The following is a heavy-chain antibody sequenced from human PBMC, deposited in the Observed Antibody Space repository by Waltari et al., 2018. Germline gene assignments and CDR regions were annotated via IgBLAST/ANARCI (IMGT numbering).Heavy chain of an antibody. CDR2: INAGKGNA. D-gene: IGHD5-12*01. Sequence: QVQLVQSGAEVKKPGASVKVSCKASGYTFTSYAMHWVRQAPGQRLEWMGWINAGKGNAKYSQEFQDRDTSTAEKSTSTAYMELSSLRSEDTAVYYCARSWGRDGYNWEWFDPWGQGTLVTGSS. CDR3: ARSWGRDGYNWEWFDP. J-gene: IGHJ5*02. CDR1: GYTFTSYA. V-gene: IGHV1-3*03.